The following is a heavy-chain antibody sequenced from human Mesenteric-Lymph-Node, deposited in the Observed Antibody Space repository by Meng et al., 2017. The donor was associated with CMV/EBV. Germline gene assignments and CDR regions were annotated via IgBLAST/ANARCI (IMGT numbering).Heavy chain of an antibody. CDR1: GGTFSSYT. J-gene: IGHJ4*02. CDR2: IIPILGIE. Sequence: SVKVSCKASGGTFSSYTISWVRQAPGQGLEWMGRIIPILGIETYAQKFQGRVTMTRDTSTSTVYMELSSLRSEDTAVYYCARGLWFGELSLSHYFDYWGQGTLVTVSS. V-gene: IGHV1-69*02. CDR3: ARGLWFGELSLSHYFDY. D-gene: IGHD3-10*01.